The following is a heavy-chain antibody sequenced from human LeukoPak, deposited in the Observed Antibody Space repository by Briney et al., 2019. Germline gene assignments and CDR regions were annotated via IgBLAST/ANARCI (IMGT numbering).Heavy chain of an antibody. Sequence: SVKVSCKASGGTFSSYAISWVRQAPGQGLEWMGRIIPILGIANYAQKFQGRVTITADKSTSTAYMELSSLRSEDTAVYYCASDRGRTAMVGIVDYWGQGTLVTVSS. V-gene: IGHV1-69*04. J-gene: IGHJ4*02. CDR1: GGTFSSYA. CDR2: IIPILGIA. D-gene: IGHD5-18*01. CDR3: ASDRGRTAMVGIVDY.